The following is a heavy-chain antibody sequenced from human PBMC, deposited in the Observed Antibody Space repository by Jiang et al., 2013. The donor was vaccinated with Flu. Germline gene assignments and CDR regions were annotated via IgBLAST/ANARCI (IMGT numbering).Heavy chain of an antibody. D-gene: IGHD2-15*01. V-gene: IGHV5-10-1*01. Sequence: RQMPGKGLEWMGRIDPSDSYTNYSPSFQGHVTISADKSISTAYLQWSSLKASDTAMYYCARQTGYCSGGSCYFWFDPWGQGTLVTVSS. J-gene: IGHJ5*02. CDR3: ARQTGYCSGGSCYFWFDP. CDR2: IDPSDSYT.